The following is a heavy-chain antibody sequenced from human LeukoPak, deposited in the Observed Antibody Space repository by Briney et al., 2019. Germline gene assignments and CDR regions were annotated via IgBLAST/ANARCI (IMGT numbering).Heavy chain of an antibody. V-gene: IGHV1-69*13. CDR1: GCTFSSYA. J-gene: IGHJ3*02. CDR3: ATASMVRGARGAFDI. Sequence: SVKVSCKASGCTFSSYAISWVRQAPGQGLEWMGGIIPIFGTANYAQKFQGRVTITADESTSTAYMDLSILRSEDTAVYYYATASMVRGARGAFDILGQGTMVTVSS. D-gene: IGHD3-10*01. CDR2: IIPIFGTA.